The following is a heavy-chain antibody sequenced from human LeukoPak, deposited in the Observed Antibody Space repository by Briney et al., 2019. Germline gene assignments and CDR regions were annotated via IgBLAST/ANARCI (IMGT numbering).Heavy chain of an antibody. CDR2: ISSSSSTI. Sequence: GGSLRLSCAASGFTFSSYSMSWVRQAPGKGLEWVSSISSSSSTIYYADSVRGRFTISRDNAKNSLYLQMNTLRDEDTAVYYCARERRGIAAADIDYWGQGTLSPSPQ. V-gene: IGHV3-48*02. CDR3: ARERRGIAAADIDY. CDR1: GFTFSSYS. J-gene: IGHJ4*02. D-gene: IGHD6-13*01.